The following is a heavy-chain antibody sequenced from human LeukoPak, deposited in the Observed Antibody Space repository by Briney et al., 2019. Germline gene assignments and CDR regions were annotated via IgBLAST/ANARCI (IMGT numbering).Heavy chain of an antibody. D-gene: IGHD5-24*01. CDR3: AREGREGYNYPALDF. CDR1: GFTFGTYW. J-gene: IGHJ4*02. Sequence: GGSLRLYCAASGFTFGTYWMTWVRQAPGKGLEWVANMKHDGIEKYYVDSVKGRFTISRDNTKNSLYLQMNSLRAEDTAVYYCAREGREGYNYPALDFWGQGSLVTVSS. CDR2: MKHDGIEK. V-gene: IGHV3-7*05.